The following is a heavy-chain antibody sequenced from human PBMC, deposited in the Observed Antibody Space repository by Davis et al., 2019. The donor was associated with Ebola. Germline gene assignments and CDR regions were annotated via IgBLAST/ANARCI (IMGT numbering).Heavy chain of an antibody. CDR1: GYTFTSYG. D-gene: IGHD3-10*01. J-gene: IGHJ4*02. CDR2: ISAYNGNT. Sequence: ASVKVSCKASGYTFTSYGISWVRQAPGQGLEWMGWISAYNGNTNYAQKLQGRVTMTTDTSTSTAYMELRSLRSDDTAVYYCARDYWAMIRGVIYDRYFDYWGQGTLVTVSS. V-gene: IGHV1-18*01. CDR3: ARDYWAMIRGVIYDRYFDY.